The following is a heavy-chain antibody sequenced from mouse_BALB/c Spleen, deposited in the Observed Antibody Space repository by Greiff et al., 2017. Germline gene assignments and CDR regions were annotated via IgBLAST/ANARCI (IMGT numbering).Heavy chain of an antibody. CDR3: ARITGTGYFDY. CDR1: GFTFTDYY. CDR2: IRNKANGYTT. Sequence: DVMLVESGGGLVQPGGSLRLSCATSGFTFTDYYMSWVRQPPGKALEWLGFIRNKANGYTTEYSASVKGRFTISRDNSQSILYLQMNTLRAEDSATYYCARITGTGYFDYWGQGTTLTVSS. V-gene: IGHV7-3*02. J-gene: IGHJ2*01. D-gene: IGHD4-1*01.